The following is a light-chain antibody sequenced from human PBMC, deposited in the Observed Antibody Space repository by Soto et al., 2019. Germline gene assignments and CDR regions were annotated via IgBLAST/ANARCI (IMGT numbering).Light chain of an antibody. CDR2: GAS. Sequence: DIQMTQSPSVMSASVGDRVTITCRASQGINKDLVWFQQKPGKVPKRLIYGASSLQNGVPSRFSGSGSGTEFTLTIDNLQPGDFATYYCLQHSSFPRTFGQGTKLDFK. CDR3: LQHSSFPRT. V-gene: IGKV1-17*03. CDR1: QGINKD. J-gene: IGKJ2*01.